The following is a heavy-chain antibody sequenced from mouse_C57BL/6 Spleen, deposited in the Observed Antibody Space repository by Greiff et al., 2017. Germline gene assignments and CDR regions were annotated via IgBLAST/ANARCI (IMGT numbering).Heavy chain of an antibody. D-gene: IGHD2-4*01. Sequence: VQLQQSGPELVKPGDSVKISCKASCYSFTGYFMNWVMQSHGKSLEWIGRINPYNGDTFYNQKFKGKATLTVDKSSSTAHMELRSLTSEDSAVYYCARVNDYDAWFAYWGQGTLVTVSA. J-gene: IGHJ3*01. CDR3: ARVNDYDAWFAY. V-gene: IGHV1-20*01. CDR1: CYSFTGYF. CDR2: INPYNGDT.